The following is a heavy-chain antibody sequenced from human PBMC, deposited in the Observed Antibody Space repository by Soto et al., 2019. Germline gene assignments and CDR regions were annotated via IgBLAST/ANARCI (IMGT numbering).Heavy chain of an antibody. CDR1: GFTLRNYG. V-gene: IGHV3-30*18. J-gene: IGHJ4*02. CDR3: AKENQHLVHDY. D-gene: IGHD6-13*01. CDR2: LSHDGRDK. Sequence: QVQLVESGGGVVRPGRSRSLTGEASGFTLRNYGMNWVRQAPGKGLEWVAFLSHDGRDKYYADSMKGRFIISRDNSENTLFLNMNSLKPEDTAVYYCAKENQHLVHDYWGQGTLVTVSS.